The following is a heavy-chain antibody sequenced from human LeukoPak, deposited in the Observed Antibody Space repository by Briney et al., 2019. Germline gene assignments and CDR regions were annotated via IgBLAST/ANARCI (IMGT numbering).Heavy chain of an antibody. CDR1: GGSISSSSYY. CDR2: IYYSGST. Sequence: SETLSLTCTVSGGSISSSSYYWGWIRQPPGKGLGWIGSIYYSGSTYYNPSLKSRVTISVDTSKNQFSLKLSSVTAADTAVYYCARVFRRQVDTAMVHGYMDVWGKGTTVTVSS. V-gene: IGHV4-39*01. D-gene: IGHD5-18*01. J-gene: IGHJ6*03. CDR3: ARVFRRQVDTAMVHGYMDV.